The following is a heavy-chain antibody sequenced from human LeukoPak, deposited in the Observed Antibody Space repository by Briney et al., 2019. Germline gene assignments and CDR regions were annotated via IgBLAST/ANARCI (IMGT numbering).Heavy chain of an antibody. J-gene: IGHJ4*02. CDR1: GFTFSSYA. Sequence: PGGSLRLSCAASGFTFSSYAMSWVRQAPGKGLEWVSAISGSGGSTYYADSVKGRFTISRDNSKNTLYLQMNSLRAEDTAVYYCAKDRQDYDSGDYLDYWGLGTLVTVSS. D-gene: IGHD3-22*01. CDR3: AKDRQDYDSGDYLDY. CDR2: ISGSGGST. V-gene: IGHV3-23*01.